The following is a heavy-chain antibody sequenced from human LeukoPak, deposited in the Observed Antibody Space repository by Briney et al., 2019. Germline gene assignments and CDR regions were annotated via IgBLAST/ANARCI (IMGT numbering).Heavy chain of an antibody. D-gene: IGHD2-15*01. J-gene: IGHJ4*02. CDR1: GYTFTSYY. CDR2: INPSGGST. Sequence: AASVKVSCKASGYTFTSYYMHWVRQAPGQGLEWMGIINPSGGSTSYAQKFQGRVTMTRDTSTSTVYTELSSLRSEDTAVYYCARDLGCSGGSCYSDYFDYWGQGTLVTVSS. V-gene: IGHV1-46*01. CDR3: ARDLGCSGGSCYSDYFDY.